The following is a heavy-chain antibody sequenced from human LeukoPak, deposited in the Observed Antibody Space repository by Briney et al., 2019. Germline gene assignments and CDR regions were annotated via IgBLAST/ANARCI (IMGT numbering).Heavy chain of an antibody. Sequence: GGSLRLSCAASGFTFSNYEMNWVRQAPGKGLEWVSYISSSGSTIYYGDSVKGRFTISRDNAKNSLYLQMNSLRAEDTAVYYCAREHYYGSGSYDYWGQGTLVTVSS. CDR1: GFTFSNYE. J-gene: IGHJ4*02. D-gene: IGHD3-10*01. CDR2: ISSSGSTI. CDR3: AREHYYGSGSYDY. V-gene: IGHV3-48*03.